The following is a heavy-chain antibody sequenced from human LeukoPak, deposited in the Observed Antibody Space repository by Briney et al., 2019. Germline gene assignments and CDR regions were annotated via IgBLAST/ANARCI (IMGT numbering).Heavy chain of an antibody. CDR3: ARGLGIQLWYMGY. V-gene: IGHV1-2*02. D-gene: IGHD5-18*01. CDR1: GYTFTGYY. CDR2: INPNSGGT. J-gene: IGHJ4*02. Sequence: ASVKVSCKASGYTFTGYYMHWVRQAPRQGLEWMGWINPNSGGTNYAQKFQGRVTMTRDTSISTAYMELSRLRSDDTAVYYCARGLGIQLWYMGYWGQGTLVTVSS.